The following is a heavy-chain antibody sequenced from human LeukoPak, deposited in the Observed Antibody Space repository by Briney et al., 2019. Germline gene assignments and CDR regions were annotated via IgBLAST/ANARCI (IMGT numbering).Heavy chain of an antibody. Sequence: PGRSLRLSCAASGFTFSSYGMHWVRQAPGKGLEWVSSISSSSSYIYYADSVKGRFTISRDNAKNSLYLQMNSLRAEDTAVYYCARDHHPWVAVAGSTNDYWGQGTLVTVSS. V-gene: IGHV3-21*01. J-gene: IGHJ4*02. D-gene: IGHD6-19*01. CDR3: ARDHHPWVAVAGSTNDY. CDR1: GFTFSSYG. CDR2: ISSSSSYI.